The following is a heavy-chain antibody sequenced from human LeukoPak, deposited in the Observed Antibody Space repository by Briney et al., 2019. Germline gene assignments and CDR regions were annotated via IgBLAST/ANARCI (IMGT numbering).Heavy chain of an antibody. Sequence: PSETLSLTCTVSGASISGSGYYWGWIRQPPGKGLEWIGNIYDSGSTYYNASLQSRVTISIDTSKNQFSLRLSSVTAADTAMYYCAKSGGYGLIDHWGQGTLVTVSS. CDR1: GASISGSGYY. V-gene: IGHV4-39*01. CDR3: AKSGGYGLIDH. CDR2: IYDSGST. D-gene: IGHD1-26*01. J-gene: IGHJ4*02.